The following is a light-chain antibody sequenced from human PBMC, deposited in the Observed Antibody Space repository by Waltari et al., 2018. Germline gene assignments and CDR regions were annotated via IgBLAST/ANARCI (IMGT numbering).Light chain of an antibody. CDR2: DCS. CDR1: SSDFGAYNY. V-gene: IGLV2-14*03. J-gene: IGLJ1*01. Sequence: QSALSQPASVSGSPGQSITISCAGSSSDFGAYNYVSCYHQHPVNAPRPIIYDCSNPPSGVANRFSGSRSGNTASLTISGLQAEDEADYYCASYTTSDSYVFGTGTEVTVL. CDR3: ASYTTSDSYV.